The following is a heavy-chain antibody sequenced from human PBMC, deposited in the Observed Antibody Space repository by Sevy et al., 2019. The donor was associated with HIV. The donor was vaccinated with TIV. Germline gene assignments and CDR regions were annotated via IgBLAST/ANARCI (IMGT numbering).Heavy chain of an antibody. CDR2: VYYSGST. D-gene: IGHD3-10*01. CDR3: ARRGAGPAFDV. Sequence: SETLSLTCTVSGGSIISSTYYWGWIRQPPGKGLEWIGRVYYSGSTYYNPSLRSRVTISVDMFKDHFSLKLSSVTAADTAEYYCARRGAGPAFDVWGQGTMVTV. CDR1: GGSIISSTYY. J-gene: IGHJ3*01. V-gene: IGHV4-39*02.